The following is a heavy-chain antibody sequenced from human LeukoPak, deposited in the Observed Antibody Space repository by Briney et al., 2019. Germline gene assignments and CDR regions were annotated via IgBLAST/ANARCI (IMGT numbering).Heavy chain of an antibody. Sequence: ASVKVSCRASGYTFTGYYIHWVRQAPGQGLDWLGRISPNSGVPNYAQRFQGRVTMTRDTSVNTVYMELSGLKSDDTGAYYCAREVGYSTSWYGRFDPWGQGTVVTVSS. D-gene: IGHD6-13*01. CDR2: ISPNSGVP. CDR3: AREVGYSTSWYGRFDP. V-gene: IGHV1-2*05. CDR1: GYTFTGYY. J-gene: IGHJ5*02.